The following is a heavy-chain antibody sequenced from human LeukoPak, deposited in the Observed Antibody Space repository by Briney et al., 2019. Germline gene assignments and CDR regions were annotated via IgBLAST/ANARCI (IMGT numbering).Heavy chain of an antibody. CDR2: IWYDGSNK. CDR3: ASTMEDFSSSWTFDY. J-gene: IGHJ4*02. V-gene: IGHV3-33*01. Sequence: GGSLRLSGAASGFTFRSYGMHWVRQAPGKGLEWVAVIWYDGSNKHYGDSVKGRFTISRDNSKNTLYLQMNSLRAEDTAVYYCASTMEDFSSSWTFDYWGRGTLVTVSS. D-gene: IGHD6-13*01. CDR1: GFTFRSYG.